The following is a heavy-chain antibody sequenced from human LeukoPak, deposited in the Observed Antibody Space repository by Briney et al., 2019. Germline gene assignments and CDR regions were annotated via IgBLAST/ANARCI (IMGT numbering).Heavy chain of an antibody. Sequence: GGSLRLSCAASGFTFGYYWMHWVRQAPGKGLAWVSRINSDGNNTTYADSVKGRFTISRDNAKNTLSLQMNSLRAEDTAVYYCARDGAGAQDSWGQGTLVTVSS. CDR1: GFTFGYYW. V-gene: IGHV3-74*01. CDR3: ARDGAGAQDS. D-gene: IGHD1-26*01. CDR2: INSDGNNT. J-gene: IGHJ4*02.